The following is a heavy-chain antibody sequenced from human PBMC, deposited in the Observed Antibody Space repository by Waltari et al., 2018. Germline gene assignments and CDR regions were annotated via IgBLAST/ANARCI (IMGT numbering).Heavy chain of an antibody. Sequence: QVQLVQSGAEVKKPGASVKVSCKASGYTFTGYYMHWVRQAPGQGLEWMGWINPNSGGTNYAQKFQGRVTMTRDTSISTAYMELSRLRSDDTAVYYCARTRNEPFWSGRYGMDVWGQGTTVTVSS. J-gene: IGHJ6*02. D-gene: IGHD3-3*01. CDR1: GYTFTGYY. CDR2: INPNSGGT. V-gene: IGHV1-2*02. CDR3: ARTRNEPFWSGRYGMDV.